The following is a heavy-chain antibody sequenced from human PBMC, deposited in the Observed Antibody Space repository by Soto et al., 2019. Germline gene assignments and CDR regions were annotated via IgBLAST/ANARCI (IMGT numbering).Heavy chain of an antibody. Sequence: VQVVQSGAEVKKPGASVKVSCKASGYTFTSYDINWVRQATGQGLEWMGWMNPNSGNTGYAQKFQGRVTMTRNTSISTAYMELSSLRSDDTAVYYCARGAMDDYYYYGMDVWGQGTTVTVSS. J-gene: IGHJ6*02. CDR1: GYTFTSYD. V-gene: IGHV1-8*01. CDR2: MNPNSGNT. CDR3: ARGAMDDYYYYGMDV.